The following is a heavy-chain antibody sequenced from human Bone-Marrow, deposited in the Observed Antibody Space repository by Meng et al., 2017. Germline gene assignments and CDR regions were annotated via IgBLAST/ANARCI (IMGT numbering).Heavy chain of an antibody. CDR1: GGTFSSYT. V-gene: IGHV1-69*04. CDR3: ARDYLRSMKTEYFQH. Sequence: SVKVSCKASGGTFSSYTLSWVRQAPGQGLEWMGRIIPILGIANYAQKFQGRITITADKSTSTAYMVRSSLRSEDTAVYYCARDYLRSMKTEYFQHWGQGTLVTVSS. J-gene: IGHJ1*01. D-gene: IGHD5/OR15-5a*01. CDR2: IIPILGIA.